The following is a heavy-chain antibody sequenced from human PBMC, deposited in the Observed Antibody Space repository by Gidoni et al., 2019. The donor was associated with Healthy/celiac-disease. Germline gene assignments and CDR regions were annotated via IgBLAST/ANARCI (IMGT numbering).Heavy chain of an antibody. CDR2: IKQDGSAN. CDR1: GCTCSSYW. CDR3: ARVYYGDGPWERWDAFDI. V-gene: IGHV3-7*04. Sequence: EVQLVESGGGLVQPGGSLRLSCAASGCTCSSYWMSWVRQAPGKGLEWVANIKQDGSANYYVDSVKGRFTISRDNAKNSLYLQMISLSAEDTAVYYCARVYYGDGPWERWDAFDIWGQGTMVTVSS. J-gene: IGHJ3*02. D-gene: IGHD4-17*01.